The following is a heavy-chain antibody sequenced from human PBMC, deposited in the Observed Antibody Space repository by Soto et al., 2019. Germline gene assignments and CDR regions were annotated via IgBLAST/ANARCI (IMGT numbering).Heavy chain of an antibody. CDR1: GYTFTSYV. CDR2: MSAYNGNT. D-gene: IGHD6-19*01. J-gene: IGHJ1*01. CDR3: ARGSSGWYEHFQH. V-gene: IGHV1-18*01. Sequence: ASVKVSCKASGYTFTSYVRSWERQAPGHGLEWIGWMSAYNGNTNCARKLPGRVTMTTDTIATAAYMELRTPRSDAKGVYYCARGSSGWYEHFQHWCQGILVTVSS.